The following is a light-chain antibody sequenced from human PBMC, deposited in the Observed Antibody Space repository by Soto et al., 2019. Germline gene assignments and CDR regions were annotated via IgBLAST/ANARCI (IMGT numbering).Light chain of an antibody. CDR1: QGISSY. CDR2: AAS. V-gene: IGKV1-9*01. CDR3: QQGESYPST. J-gene: IGKJ4*01. Sequence: IQLTQTPSSLSASVGDRVTITCLASQGISSYLAWYQHKPGKAPKLLIYAASSLQSGVPSRFSGSGFGTDFTLTITSLQPEDFATYYCQQGESYPSTFGGGTKVDI.